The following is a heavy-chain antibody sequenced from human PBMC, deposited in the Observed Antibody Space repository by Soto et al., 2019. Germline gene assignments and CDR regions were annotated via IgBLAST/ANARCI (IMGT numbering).Heavy chain of an antibody. Sequence: GASVKVSCKASGYTFTGYYMHWVRQAPGQGLEWMGWINPNSGGTNYAQKFQGRVTMTRDTSISTAYMELSRLRSDDTAVYYCARVTVPSGSYYYYYGMDVWGQGTTVTVSS. CDR1: GYTFTGYY. J-gene: IGHJ6*02. CDR3: ARVTVPSGSYYYYYGMDV. CDR2: INPNSGGT. D-gene: IGHD1-26*01. V-gene: IGHV1-2*02.